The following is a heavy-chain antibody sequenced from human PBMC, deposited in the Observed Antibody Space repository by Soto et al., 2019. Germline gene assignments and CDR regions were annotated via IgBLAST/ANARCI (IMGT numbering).Heavy chain of an antibody. J-gene: IGHJ4*02. CDR2: ISGSDDST. D-gene: IGHD6-6*01. V-gene: IGHV3-23*01. CDR3: AKRSSSSTFDY. CDR1: GFTFSSYA. Sequence: EVQLLESGGGLVQPGESLRLSCAASGFTFSSYAMSWVRQASGKGLEWVSVISGSDDSTYYADSVKGRFTISRDNSKNTLYLQMNSLRAEDTAVYYCAKRSSSSTFDYWGQGTLATVSS.